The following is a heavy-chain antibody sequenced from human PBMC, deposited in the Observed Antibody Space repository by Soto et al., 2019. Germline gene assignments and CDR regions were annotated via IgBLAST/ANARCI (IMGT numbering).Heavy chain of an antibody. CDR1: GGSISSSHW. J-gene: IGHJ3*01. D-gene: IGHD3-9*01. CDR2: ISHSGTS. Sequence: QVQLQESGPGLVKPSWTLSLTCAVSGGSISSSHWWTWVRPSPGKGLEYIGEISHSGTSNSNPSLKSRVTLSVDKSKNHFSLTLTSVTAADTAVYYCARVVLTITRGAFDAWGQGTLVIVSS. CDR3: ARVVLTITRGAFDA. V-gene: IGHV4-4*02.